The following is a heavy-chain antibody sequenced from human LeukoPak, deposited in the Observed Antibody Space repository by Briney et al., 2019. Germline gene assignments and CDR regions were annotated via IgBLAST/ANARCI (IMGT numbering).Heavy chain of an antibody. V-gene: IGHV4-34*01. CDR2: INHSGST. CDR1: GGSFSGYY. D-gene: IGHD6-6*01. J-gene: IGHJ6*03. CDR3: ARKWRSIAARPSLYYYYYMDV. Sequence: SETLSLTCAVYGGSFSGYYWSWIRQPPGKGLEWIGEINHSGSTNYNPSLKSRVTISVDTSKNQFSLKLSSVTAADTAVYYCARKWRSIAARPSLYYYYYMDVWGKGTTVTVSS.